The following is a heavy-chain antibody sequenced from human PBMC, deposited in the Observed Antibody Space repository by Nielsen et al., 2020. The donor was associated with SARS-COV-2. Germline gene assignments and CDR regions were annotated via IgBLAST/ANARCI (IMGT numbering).Heavy chain of an antibody. Sequence: EGSLRLSCAASGFTFRNHEMNWVRQIPGKGLEWVSYISNSGSVISYADSVKGRFTISRDNAQNSLYLQMNSLRVEDTGVYYCARDPGVAVGEDGFDIWGQGTMVTVSS. CDR3: ARDPGVAVGEDGFDI. V-gene: IGHV3-48*03. J-gene: IGHJ3*02. CDR1: GFTFRNHE. CDR2: ISNSGSVI. D-gene: IGHD6-19*01.